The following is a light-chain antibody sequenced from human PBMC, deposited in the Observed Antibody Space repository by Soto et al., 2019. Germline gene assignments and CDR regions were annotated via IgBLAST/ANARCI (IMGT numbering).Light chain of an antibody. CDR3: QQYGNSRT. V-gene: IGKV3-20*01. CDR2: GAS. Sequence: EIVVTQSPGTLSLSPGERAALSCRASQSVSSTYLAWYQQKPGQAPRLLIYGASGRATGLPDRFSGSGSGTDFTLTISRLEPEDFAVYYCQQYGNSRTFGQGTKVDI. CDR1: QSVSSTY. J-gene: IGKJ1*01.